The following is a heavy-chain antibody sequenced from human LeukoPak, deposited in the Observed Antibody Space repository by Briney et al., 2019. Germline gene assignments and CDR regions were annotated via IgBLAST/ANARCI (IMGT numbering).Heavy chain of an antibody. J-gene: IGHJ4*02. Sequence: PGRSLRLSCAASGFTFSSYAMHWVRQAPGKGLEWVSVIYSGGTTYYADSVKGRFTISRDNSKNTLYLQMNSLRAEDTAVYYCAAGYYDSSGYYLPLTLWGQGTLVTVSS. CDR2: IYSGGTT. CDR1: GFTFSSYA. CDR3: AAGYYDSSGYYLPLTL. D-gene: IGHD3-22*01. V-gene: IGHV3-53*01.